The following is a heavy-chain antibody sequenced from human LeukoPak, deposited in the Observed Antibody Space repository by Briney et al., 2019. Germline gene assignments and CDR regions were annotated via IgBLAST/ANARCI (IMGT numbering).Heavy chain of an antibody. V-gene: IGHV4-30-4*01. J-gene: IGHJ5*02. D-gene: IGHD3-22*01. CDR1: GGSIRGDDDY. Sequence: SETLSLTCTVSGGSIRGDDDYWGWIRQPPGKGLEWIGCIFYSGTTYYNPALKSRVTMSADTSKNQLSLKLSSVTAADTAVYYCARPYYYDSRIDPWGQGILVTVSS. CDR3: ARPYYYDSRIDP. CDR2: IFYSGTT.